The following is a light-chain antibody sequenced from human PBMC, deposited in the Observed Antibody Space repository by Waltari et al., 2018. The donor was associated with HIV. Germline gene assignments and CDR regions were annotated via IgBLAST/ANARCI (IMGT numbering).Light chain of an antibody. CDR2: DVS. Sequence: QSALPQPASVSGSPGQSITISCTRTRSDVGGSPYIFWYQQHPGKAPKLMIYDVSYRTSGVSHRCSGSRSGNTASLTISGLQADDEADYYCSSYTISSNLVFGGGTKLTVL. CDR3: SSYTISSNLV. V-gene: IGLV2-14*03. CDR1: RSDVGGSPY. J-gene: IGLJ3*02.